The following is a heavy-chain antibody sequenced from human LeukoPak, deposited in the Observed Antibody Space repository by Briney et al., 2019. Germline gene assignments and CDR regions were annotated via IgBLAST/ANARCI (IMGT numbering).Heavy chain of an antibody. D-gene: IGHD6-13*01. CDR3: GRAQQGAAGGRYYYHGVDV. CDR2: IYYSGST. CDR1: GGSISSAGYY. Sequence: SETLSLTCTVSGGSISSAGYYWSWIRQHPGKGLEWIGYIYYSGSTYYNPSLKSRVIISVDTSKNQFSLKLSSVTAADTAVYYCGRAQQGAAGGRYYYHGVDVWGQGTTVTVSS. J-gene: IGHJ6*02. V-gene: IGHV4-31*03.